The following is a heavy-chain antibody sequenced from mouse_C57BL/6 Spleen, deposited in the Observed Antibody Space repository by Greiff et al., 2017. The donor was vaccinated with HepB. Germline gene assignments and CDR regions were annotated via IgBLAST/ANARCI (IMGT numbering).Heavy chain of an antibody. CDR3: ARYRTRGGALYFDG. D-gene: IGHD1-1*02. Sequence: EVKVVESGGGLVQPGGSLSLSCAASGFTFTDYYMSWVRQPPGKALEWLGFIRNKANGYTTEYSASVKGRFAISRDNSKSILYLQMNALRAEDSATYYCARYRTRGGALYFDGWGTGTTVTVSS. J-gene: IGHJ1*03. CDR2: IRNKANGYTT. CDR1: GFTFTDYY. V-gene: IGHV7-3*01.